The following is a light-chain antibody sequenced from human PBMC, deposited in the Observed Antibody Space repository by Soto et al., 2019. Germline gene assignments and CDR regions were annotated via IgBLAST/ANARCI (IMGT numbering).Light chain of an antibody. CDR1: QSIGTS. V-gene: IGKV1-39*01. CDR3: QQSYSPWT. CDR2: GAS. Sequence: IQMTQSPSSLSASVRDRVTITCRASQSIGTSLNWYQQTPGKPPKLLIYGASSLQRGVSSRFSGSGSGTEFTLTISSLQPEDFATYYCQQSYSPWTFGQGTKVDIK. J-gene: IGKJ1*01.